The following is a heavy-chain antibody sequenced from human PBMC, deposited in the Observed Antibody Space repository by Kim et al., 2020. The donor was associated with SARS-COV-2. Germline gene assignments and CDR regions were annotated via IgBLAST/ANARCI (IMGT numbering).Heavy chain of an antibody. J-gene: IGHJ6*02. CDR3: ARTRVLSGYYGMDV. V-gene: IGHV3-33*03. D-gene: IGHD3-10*01. Sequence: YPDSVKGGITSSRDNSTNTLYLKMNGLRAEDTAVYYCARTRVLSGYYGMDVWGQGTTVTVSS.